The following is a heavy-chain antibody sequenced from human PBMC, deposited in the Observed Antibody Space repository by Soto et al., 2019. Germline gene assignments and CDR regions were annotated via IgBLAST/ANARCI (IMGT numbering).Heavy chain of an antibody. V-gene: IGHV1-69*01. Sequence: QVQLVQSGAEVKKPGSSVKVSCKVSGGTFSSHSINWVRQAPGQGPEWMGGIIPIFGTENYAQKFQGRVTITADESTSTAYMELSSLTSEDTALYYCSTSVYWSTTRCYYYYALDVWGQGTTVIVYS. CDR2: IIPIFGTE. CDR1: GGTFSSHS. CDR3: STSVYWSTTRCYYYYALDV. D-gene: IGHD2-2*01. J-gene: IGHJ6*01.